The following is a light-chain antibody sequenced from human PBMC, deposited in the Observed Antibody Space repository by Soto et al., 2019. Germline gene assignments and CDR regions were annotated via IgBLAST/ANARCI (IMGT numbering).Light chain of an antibody. J-gene: IGKJ1*01. Sequence: DIVMTQSPDSLAVSLGERATLSCRASQSVSSYLAWYQQKPGQAPRLLIYDASNRATGIPARFSGSGSGTDFTLTISSLEPEDFAVYYCQQRSNWPISFGQGTKVDIK. CDR3: QQRSNWPIS. CDR2: DAS. CDR1: QSVSSY. V-gene: IGKV3-11*01.